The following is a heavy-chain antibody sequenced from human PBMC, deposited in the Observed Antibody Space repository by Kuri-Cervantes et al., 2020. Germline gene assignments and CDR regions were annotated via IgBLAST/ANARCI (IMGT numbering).Heavy chain of an antibody. CDR3: ARGFRSRRSWPLGYYYGMDV. J-gene: IGHJ6*02. D-gene: IGHD1-14*01. CDR2: ISSSSSSI. V-gene: IGHV3-21*01. Sequence: GESLKISCAASGSTFRNYAMNWVRQAPGKGLEWVSSISSSSSSIYYAASVKGRFTISRDNAKNSLYLQMNSLRAEDTAVYYCARGFRSRRSWPLGYYYGMDVWGQGTTVTVSS. CDR1: GSTFRNYA.